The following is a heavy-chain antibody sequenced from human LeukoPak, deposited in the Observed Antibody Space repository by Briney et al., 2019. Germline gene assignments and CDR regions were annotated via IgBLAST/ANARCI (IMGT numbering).Heavy chain of an antibody. J-gene: IGHJ4*02. Sequence: SETLSLTCTVSGDSINSYYWSWIRQPPGKGMEWIGYIYYSGSTKYNPSIKSRVTISVDTSKNQFSLKLSSVTAADTAVYYCARSLRGYRFATDYWGQGTLVTVSS. V-gene: IGHV4-59*08. CDR2: IYYSGST. D-gene: IGHD5-18*01. CDR1: GDSINSYY. CDR3: ARSLRGYRFATDY.